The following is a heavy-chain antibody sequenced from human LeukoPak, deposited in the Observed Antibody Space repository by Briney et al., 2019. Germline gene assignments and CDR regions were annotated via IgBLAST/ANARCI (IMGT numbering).Heavy chain of an antibody. D-gene: IGHD5-12*01. CDR3: AKEAGYSGYDFPDF. CDR1: GFTFSGYW. CDR2: INGDGSIT. J-gene: IGHJ4*02. V-gene: IGHV3-74*01. Sequence: PGGSLRLSCSASGFTFSGYWMHWVRQAPGKGLVWVSRINGDGSITNYGDSVKGRFTISRDNSKNTLYLQMNSLRAEDTAVYYCAKEAGYSGYDFPDFWGQGTLVTVSS.